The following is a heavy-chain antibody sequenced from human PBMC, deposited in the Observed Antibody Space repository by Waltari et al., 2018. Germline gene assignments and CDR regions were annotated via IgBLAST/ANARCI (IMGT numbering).Heavy chain of an antibody. CDR2: FYHGGSK. Sequence: QVQLQESGPGLLKPSETLSLTCAVPYSSISRAFYWGWIRQPPGRGLEWIGSFYHGGSKSYKPSLKSRVTISVDTSRNQFSLRLSSVTAAYTAVYYCTRGILFSGYMDVWGKGTTVIVSS. J-gene: IGHJ6*03. CDR1: YSSISRAFY. CDR3: TRGILFSGYMDV. D-gene: IGHD3-10*02. V-gene: IGHV4-38-2*01.